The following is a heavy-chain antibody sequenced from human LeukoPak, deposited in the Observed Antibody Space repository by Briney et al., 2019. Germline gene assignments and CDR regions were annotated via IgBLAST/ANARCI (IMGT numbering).Heavy chain of an antibody. J-gene: IGHJ3*02. CDR3: ARDYVLGDAFDI. Sequence: PGGSLRLSYAASGFTFSSYSMNWVRQAPGKGLEWVSSISSSSSYIYYADSVKGRFTISRDNAKNSLYLQMNSLRAEDTAVYYCARDYVLGDAFDIWGQGTMVTVSS. V-gene: IGHV3-21*01. CDR1: GFTFSSYS. CDR2: ISSSSSYI. D-gene: IGHD3-16*01.